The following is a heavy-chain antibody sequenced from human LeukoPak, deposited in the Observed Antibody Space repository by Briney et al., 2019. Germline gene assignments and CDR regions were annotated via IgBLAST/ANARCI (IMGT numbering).Heavy chain of an antibody. D-gene: IGHD2-15*01. CDR2: IYTSWNT. V-gene: IGHV4-4*07. CDR1: GGSISSYY. Sequence: SETLSLTCTVSGGSISSYYWTWIRQPAGKGLEWIGRIYTSWNTGYNPSLKSRVTMSVDTSKNQFSLNLSSVTAEDTAVYYCARVDLRAAFFDYWGQGTLVTVSS. CDR3: ARVDLRAAFFDY. J-gene: IGHJ4*02.